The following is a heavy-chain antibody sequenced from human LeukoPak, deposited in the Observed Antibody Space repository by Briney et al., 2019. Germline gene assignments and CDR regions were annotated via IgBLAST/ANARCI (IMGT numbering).Heavy chain of an antibody. Sequence: ASVTVSCKASGYSFSGYYVQWVRQAAGQGLAWMGWINPNSGATIYAQKFRARVTMTRDTSISTAYMELSRLRSDDTALYYCATDSRGYYYDMDVWGQGTTVTVSS. J-gene: IGHJ6*02. V-gene: IGHV1-2*02. CDR1: GYSFSGYY. CDR3: ATDSRGYYYDMDV. CDR2: INPNSGAT. D-gene: IGHD3-22*01.